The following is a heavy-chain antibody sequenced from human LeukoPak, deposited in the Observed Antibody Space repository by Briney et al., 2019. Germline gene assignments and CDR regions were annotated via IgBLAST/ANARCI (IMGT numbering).Heavy chain of an antibody. D-gene: IGHD4-17*01. V-gene: IGHV3-48*02. Sequence: GGSLRLSCEASGFTFSNYAMSWVRQAPGKGLEWVSYISSSSSTIYYADSVKGRFTISRDNAKNSLYLQMNSLRDEDTAVYYCARDTVTPTYYYYGMDVWGQGTTVTVSS. CDR3: ARDTVTPTYYYYGMDV. J-gene: IGHJ6*02. CDR1: GFTFSNYA. CDR2: ISSSSSTI.